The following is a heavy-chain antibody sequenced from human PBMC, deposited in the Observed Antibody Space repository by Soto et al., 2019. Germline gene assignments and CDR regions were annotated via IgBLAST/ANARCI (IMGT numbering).Heavy chain of an antibody. CDR2: IYYSGST. V-gene: IGHV4-31*03. J-gene: IGHJ6*02. D-gene: IGHD3-10*02. CDR1: GGSISSGGYY. Sequence: PSETLSLTCTVSGGSISSGGYYWSWIRQHPGKGLEWIGYIYYSGSTYYNPSLKSRVTISVDTSKNQFSLKLSSVTAADTAVYYCASCSGSYHFYYGMDVWGQGTTVTAP. CDR3: ASCSGSYHFYYGMDV.